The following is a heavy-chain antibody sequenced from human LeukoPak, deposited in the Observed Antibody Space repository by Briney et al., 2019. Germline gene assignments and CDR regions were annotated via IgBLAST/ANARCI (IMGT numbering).Heavy chain of an antibody. CDR2: IHSAGTTA. CDR1: GFTFSSSW. V-gene: IGHV3-74*01. Sequence: GGSLRLSCAASGFTFSSSWMHWVRQVPGKGLVRVPRIHSAGTTATYADSVNGRFTISRDNAKNTLYLQMNSLRAEDTAVYYCARDAPGNTALDYWGQGTLVTVSS. J-gene: IGHJ4*02. CDR3: ARDAPGNTALDY. D-gene: IGHD5-18*01.